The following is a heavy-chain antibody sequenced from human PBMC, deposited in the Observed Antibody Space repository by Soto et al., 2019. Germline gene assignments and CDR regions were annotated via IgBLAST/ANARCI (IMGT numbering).Heavy chain of an antibody. CDR1: GFTFSSYA. D-gene: IGHD2-2*01. V-gene: IGHV3-23*01. J-gene: IGHJ6*02. Sequence: GGSLRLSCAASGFTFSSYAMSWVRQAPGKGLEWVSAISGSGGSTYYADSVKGRFTISRDNSKNTLYLQMNSLRAEDTAVYYCAKTPCSSTSCYQYGYYYYGMDVWGQGTTVTVSS. CDR2: ISGSGGST. CDR3: AKTPCSSTSCYQYGYYYYGMDV.